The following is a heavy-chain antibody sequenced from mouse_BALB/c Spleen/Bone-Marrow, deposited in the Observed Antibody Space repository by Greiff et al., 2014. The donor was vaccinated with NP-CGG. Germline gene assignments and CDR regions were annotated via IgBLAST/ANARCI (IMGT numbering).Heavy chain of an antibody. D-gene: IGHD1-1*01. Sequence: EVKVVESGGGLVQPGGSLKLSCAASGFTFSSYTMSRVRQTPEKRLEWAAYISNGGGSTYYPDTVKGRFTISRDNAKNTLYLQMSSLKSEDTAMYYCARHGGSRGYYFDYWGQGTTLTVSS. CDR3: ARHGGSRGYYFDY. CDR1: GFTFSSYT. J-gene: IGHJ2*01. V-gene: IGHV5-12-2*01. CDR2: ISNGGGST.